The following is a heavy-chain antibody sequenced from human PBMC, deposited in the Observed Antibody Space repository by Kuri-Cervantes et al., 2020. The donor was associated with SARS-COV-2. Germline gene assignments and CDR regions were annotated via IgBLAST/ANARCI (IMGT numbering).Heavy chain of an antibody. CDR1: GFTFSSYA. CDR3: ARDYYDSSGYFISGLWFDP. D-gene: IGHD3-22*01. V-gene: IGHV3-30-3*01. Sequence: GGSLRLSCAASGFTFSSYAMHWVRQAPGRGLEWVAVISYDGSNKYYADSVKGRFTISRDNPKNTLYLQMNSLRAEDTAVYYCARDYYDSSGYFISGLWFDPWGQGTLVTVSS. J-gene: IGHJ5*02. CDR2: ISYDGSNK.